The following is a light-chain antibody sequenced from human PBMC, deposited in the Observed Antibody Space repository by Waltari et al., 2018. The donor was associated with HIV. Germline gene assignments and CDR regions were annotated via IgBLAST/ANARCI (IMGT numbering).Light chain of an antibody. CDR2: GKN. Sequence: QSVLPQPPSASGTPEQRVTIPCSGTPSNLRINTVSWFQHFPGTAPKVLIYGKNQRPSGVSDRFSGSKSGTSASLAISGLQSEDEADYYCASWDDSLNGPVFGGGTKLTVV. CDR3: ASWDDSLNGPV. J-gene: IGLJ2*01. CDR1: PSNLRINT. V-gene: IGLV1-44*01.